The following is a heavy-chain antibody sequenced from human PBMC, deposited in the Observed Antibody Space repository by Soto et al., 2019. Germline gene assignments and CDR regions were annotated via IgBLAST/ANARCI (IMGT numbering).Heavy chain of an antibody. CDR3: ARDISSDY. CDR1: GGSISSYY. J-gene: IGHJ4*02. Sequence: SETLSLTCTVSGGSISSYYWSWIRQPPGKGLEWIGYIYYSGSTNYNPTLKSRVTISVDTSKNQFSLKLSSVTAADTAVYYCARDISSDYWGQGTRVTVSS. CDR2: IYYSGST. D-gene: IGHD2-21*01. V-gene: IGHV4-59*01.